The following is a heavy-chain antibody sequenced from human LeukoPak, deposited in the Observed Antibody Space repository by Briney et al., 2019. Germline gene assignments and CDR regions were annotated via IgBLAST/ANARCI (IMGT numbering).Heavy chain of an antibody. CDR2: ISSSSTTI. Sequence: GGSLRLSCAASGFTFSSYSMMWVRQAPGKGLEWVSYISSSSTTIHYADSVKGRFTVSRDNAKNSLYLQMNSLRAEDTAVYYCAELGITMIGGVWGKGTTVTISS. CDR1: GFTFSSYS. CDR3: AELGITMIGGV. D-gene: IGHD3-10*02. J-gene: IGHJ6*04. V-gene: IGHV3-48*04.